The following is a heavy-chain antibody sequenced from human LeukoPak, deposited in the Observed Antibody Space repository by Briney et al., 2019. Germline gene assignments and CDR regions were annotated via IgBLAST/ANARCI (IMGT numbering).Heavy chain of an antibody. CDR3: ARENSRGVAGTPRHY. CDR1: GGTFSSYA. D-gene: IGHD6-19*01. V-gene: IGHV1-69*04. J-gene: IGHJ4*02. CDR2: IIPILGIA. Sequence: SVKVSCKASGGTFSSYAISWVRQAPGQGLEWMGRIIPILGIANYAQKFQGRVTITADKSTSTAYMELSSLRSEDTAVYYCARENSRGVAGTPRHYWGQGTLVTVSS.